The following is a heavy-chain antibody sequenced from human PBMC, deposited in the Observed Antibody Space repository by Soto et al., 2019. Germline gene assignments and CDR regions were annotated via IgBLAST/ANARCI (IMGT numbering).Heavy chain of an antibody. CDR3: ARSRESSRWYPKDWFDP. Sequence: SVKVSCKASGGTFSSYAISWVRQAPGQGLEWMGGIIPIFGTANYAQKFQGRVTITADESTSTAYTELSSLRSEDTAVYYCARSRESSRWYPKDWFDPWGQGNLVTVSS. D-gene: IGHD6-13*01. V-gene: IGHV1-69*13. CDR1: GGTFSSYA. J-gene: IGHJ5*02. CDR2: IIPIFGTA.